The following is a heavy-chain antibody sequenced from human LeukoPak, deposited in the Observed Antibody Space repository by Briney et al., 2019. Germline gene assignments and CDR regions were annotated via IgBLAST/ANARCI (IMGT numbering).Heavy chain of an antibody. CDR3: ARDPYSGKYGNYYYYYMDV. D-gene: IGHD1-26*01. CDR1: GVSITSYY. CDR2: IYITGST. V-gene: IGHV4-4*07. Sequence: PSETLSLTCTVSGVSITSYYWSWIRQSAGKGLEWIGRIYITGSTTYNPSLKSRVTMSLDTSKNQFSLKLSSVTAADTAVYYCARDPYSGKYGNYYYYYMDVWGKGTTVTISS. J-gene: IGHJ6*03.